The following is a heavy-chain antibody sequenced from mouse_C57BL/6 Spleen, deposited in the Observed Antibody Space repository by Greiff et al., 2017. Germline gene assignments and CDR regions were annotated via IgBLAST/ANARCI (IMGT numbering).Heavy chain of an antibody. Sequence: QVQLQQPGAELVRPGSSVKLSCKASGYTFTSYWMHWVKQRPIQGLEWIGNIDPSDSETHYNQKFKDKATLTVDKSSSTAYMQLSSLTSEDSAVYYCARLVVAPKWYAMDYWGQGTSVTVSS. D-gene: IGHD1-1*01. V-gene: IGHV1-52*01. J-gene: IGHJ4*01. CDR2: IDPSDSET. CDR1: GYTFTSYW. CDR3: ARLVVAPKWYAMDY.